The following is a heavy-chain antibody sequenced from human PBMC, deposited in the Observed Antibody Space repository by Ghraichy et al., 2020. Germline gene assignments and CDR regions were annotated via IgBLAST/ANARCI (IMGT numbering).Heavy chain of an antibody. Sequence: GGSLRLSCAASGFSFRSNFMTWVRQAPGKGLEWVSVIYSGATTDYAPSVKVRFTISRDNSRNTLFLQMNSLTVEDTAVYYCAKGGYSRGWYPKGPFDPWGQGTLVTVSS. CDR1: GFSFRSNF. V-gene: IGHV3-53*01. CDR3: AKGGYSRGWYPKGPFDP. D-gene: IGHD6-19*01. CDR2: IYSGATT. J-gene: IGHJ5*02.